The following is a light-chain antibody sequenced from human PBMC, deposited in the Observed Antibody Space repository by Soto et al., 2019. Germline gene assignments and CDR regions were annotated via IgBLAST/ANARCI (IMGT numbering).Light chain of an antibody. Sequence: DIQMTQSPSTLSAYVRDRVTITCRASQNISIWLAWYQQKPGKAPKLLIYKTSTPESGVPSRFSGSGSDTVFTLTISSLQPDDFANYYCQQYDSYPITFGQGTRLENK. CDR3: QQYDSYPIT. CDR1: QNISIW. CDR2: KTS. V-gene: IGKV1-5*03. J-gene: IGKJ5*01.